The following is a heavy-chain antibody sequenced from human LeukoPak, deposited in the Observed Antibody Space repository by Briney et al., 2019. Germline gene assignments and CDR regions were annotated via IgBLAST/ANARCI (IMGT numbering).Heavy chain of an antibody. CDR3: TRDLVGATSDF. CDR1: GFTFSSYW. V-gene: IGHV3-74*01. Sequence: GGFLRLSCVASGFTFSSYWMHWVRQDPRKGLVWVSRINIDGSDTYYADSVKGRFTISRDNAKNTVYLQMNSLRAEDTAVYYCTRDLVGATSDFWGQGTLVTVSS. J-gene: IGHJ4*02. D-gene: IGHD1-26*01. CDR2: INIDGSDT.